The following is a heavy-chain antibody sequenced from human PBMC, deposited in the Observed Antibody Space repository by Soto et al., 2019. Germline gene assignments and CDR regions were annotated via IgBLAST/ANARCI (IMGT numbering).Heavy chain of an antibody. Sequence: SETLSLTCTVSGGSISSYYWSWIRQPAGKGLEWIGRIYTSGSTNYNPSLKSRVTMSVDTSKNQSSLKLSSVTAADTAVYYCARHSSSWYNHYYGMDVWGQGTTVTVSS. V-gene: IGHV4-4*07. J-gene: IGHJ6*02. CDR3: ARHSSSWYNHYYGMDV. CDR1: GGSISSYY. CDR2: IYTSGST. D-gene: IGHD6-13*01.